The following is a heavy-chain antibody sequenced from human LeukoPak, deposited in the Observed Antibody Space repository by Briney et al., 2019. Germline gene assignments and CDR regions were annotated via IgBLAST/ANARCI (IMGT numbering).Heavy chain of an antibody. CDR1: GGTFSSYA. J-gene: IGHJ4*02. V-gene: IGHV1-69*05. Sequence: GASVKVSCKASGGTFSSYAISWVRQAPGQGLEWMGGIIPIFGTANYAQKFQGRVTITTDESTSTAYMELSSLRSEDTAVYYCARLRGGYGSELDYWGQGTLVTVSS. CDR2: IIPIFGTA. CDR3: ARLRGGYGSELDY. D-gene: IGHD5-12*01.